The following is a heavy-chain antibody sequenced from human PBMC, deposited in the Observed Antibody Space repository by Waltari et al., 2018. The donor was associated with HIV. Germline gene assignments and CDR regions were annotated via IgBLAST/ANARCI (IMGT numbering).Heavy chain of an antibody. J-gene: IGHJ4*02. V-gene: IGHV4-39*01. CDR3: ARSAYYYDSSGYYYVY. Sequence: QLQLQESGPGLVKPSETLSLTCTVSGGSISSSSYYWGWIRQPPGKGLEWIGSIYYSGTTYSNPSLKSRVTISVDTSKNQFSLKLSSVTAADTAVYYCARSAYYYDSSGYYYVYWGQGTLVTVSS. CDR2: IYYSGTT. D-gene: IGHD3-22*01. CDR1: GGSISSSSYY.